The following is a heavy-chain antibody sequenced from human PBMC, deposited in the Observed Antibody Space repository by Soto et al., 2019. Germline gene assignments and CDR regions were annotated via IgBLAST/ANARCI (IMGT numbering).Heavy chain of an antibody. CDR3: ARDEGDGYNSFDY. J-gene: IGHJ4*02. CDR2: IIPILGIA. V-gene: IGHV1-69*08. Sequence: QVQLVQSGAEVKKPGSSVKVSCKASGGTFSSYTISWVRQAPGQGLEWMGRIIPILGIANYAQKFQGRVTITADKSTSTAYMELSSLRSEDTAVYYCARDEGDGYNSFDYWGQGTLVTVSS. D-gene: IGHD5-12*01. CDR1: GGTFSSYT.